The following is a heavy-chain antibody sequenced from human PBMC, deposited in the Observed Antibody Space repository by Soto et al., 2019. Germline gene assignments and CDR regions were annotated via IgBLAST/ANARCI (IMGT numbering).Heavy chain of an antibody. CDR1: GYTFTSYG. J-gene: IGHJ4*02. CDR2: INPSGGST. D-gene: IGHD1-1*01. V-gene: IGHV1-46*01. CDR3: ARDAGAIGLEDY. Sequence: VKVSCKASGYTFTSYGISWVRQAPGQGLEWMGIINPSGGSTSYAQKFQGRVTMTRDTSTSTVYMELSSLRSEDTAVYYCARDAGAIGLEDYWGQGTLVTVS.